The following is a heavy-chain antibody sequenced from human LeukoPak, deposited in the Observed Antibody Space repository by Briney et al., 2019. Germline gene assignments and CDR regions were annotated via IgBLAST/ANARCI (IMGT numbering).Heavy chain of an antibody. V-gene: IGHV3-23*01. CDR1: GFTFSPYA. J-gene: IGHJ5*02. Sequence: PGGSLRLSCAASGFTFSPYAMSWVRQAPGNGLEWVSLISGTGTNTYYAASVKGRFTISRDNSKSTLYLQMNSLSAEDTAVYYCAKSSDVTVLPASMWFDPWGQGTLVTVSS. CDR2: ISGTGTNT. CDR3: AKSSDVTVLPASMWFDP. D-gene: IGHD2-2*01.